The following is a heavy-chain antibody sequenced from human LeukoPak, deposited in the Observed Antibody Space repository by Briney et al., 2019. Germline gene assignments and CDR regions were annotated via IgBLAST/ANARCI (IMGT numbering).Heavy chain of an antibody. Sequence: SDTLPLTCTVSGGSIGSYYWSWIRQPAGKGLEWIGRSYTTGSTNYNPSLKSRVTMSLDTSKNQLSLNLSSVTAADTAVYYCARSGGSGFQLDSWGQGTLVTVSS. CDR3: ARSGGSGFQLDS. V-gene: IGHV4-4*07. CDR1: GGSIGSYY. CDR2: SYTTGST. D-gene: IGHD1-26*01. J-gene: IGHJ4*02.